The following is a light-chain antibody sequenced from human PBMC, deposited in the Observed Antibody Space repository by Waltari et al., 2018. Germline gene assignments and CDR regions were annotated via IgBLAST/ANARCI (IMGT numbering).Light chain of an antibody. CDR2: GAS. J-gene: IGKJ3*01. CDR1: HGISDY. CDR3: QKYDSDLFT. Sequence: TCRASHGISDYLGWYQQKPGKRPKLLVSGASALQSGVPSRFSGSGSGTAFTLTISSLQPEDVATYYCQKYDSDLFTFGPGTRVDIK. V-gene: IGKV1-27*01.